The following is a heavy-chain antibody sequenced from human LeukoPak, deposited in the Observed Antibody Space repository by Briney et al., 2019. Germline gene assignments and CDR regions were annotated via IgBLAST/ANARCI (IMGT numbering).Heavy chain of an antibody. CDR2: ISSSGSPM. CDR3: AREGSYSGSYFDY. D-gene: IGHD1-26*01. J-gene: IGHJ4*02. V-gene: IGHV3-11*04. Sequence: GGSLRLSCAASGFTFSDYYMSWIRQTPGKGLEWISFISSSGSPMFYAESVKGRFTISRDNVKKSLSLQMNSLRVEDTGVYYCAREGSYSGSYFDYWGQGTLVTVSS. CDR1: GFTFSDYY.